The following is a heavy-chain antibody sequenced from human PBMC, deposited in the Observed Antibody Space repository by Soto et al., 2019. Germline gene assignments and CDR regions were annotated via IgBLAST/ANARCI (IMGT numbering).Heavy chain of an antibody. V-gene: IGHV3-30-3*01. CDR3: ARDKGWSGYYRASDYYYYGMDV. CDR1: GFTFSSYA. J-gene: IGHJ6*02. Sequence: QVQLVESGGGVDQPGRSLRLSCAASGFTFSSYAMHWVRQAPGKGLEWVAVISYDGSNKYYADSVKGRFTISRDNSKNTLYLQMNSLRAEDTAVYYCARDKGWSGYYRASDYYYYGMDVWGQGTTVTVSS. CDR2: ISYDGSNK. D-gene: IGHD3-3*01.